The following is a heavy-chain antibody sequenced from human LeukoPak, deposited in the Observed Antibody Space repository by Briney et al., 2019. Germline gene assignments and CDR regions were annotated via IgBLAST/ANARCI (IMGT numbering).Heavy chain of an antibody. CDR3: ARVWMP. CDR1: GGSISSGSYY. J-gene: IGHJ5*02. CDR2: IYTSGST. D-gene: IGHD2-2*03. Sequence: SETLSLTCTVSGGSISSGSYYWSWIRQPAGKGLEWIGRIYTSGSTNYNPSLKSRVTISVDTSKNQFSLKLSSVTAADTAVYYCARVWMPWGQGTLVTVSS. V-gene: IGHV4-61*02.